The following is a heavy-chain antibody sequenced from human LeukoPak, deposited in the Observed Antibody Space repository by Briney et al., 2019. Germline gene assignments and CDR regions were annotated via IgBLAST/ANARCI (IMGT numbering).Heavy chain of an antibody. D-gene: IGHD6-19*01. CDR1: GGSVSSGSYY. CDR2: IYYSGST. J-gene: IGHJ2*01. Sequence: SETLSLTCTVSGGSVSSGSYYWSWIRQPPGKGLEWIGYIYYSGSTNYNPSLKSRVTISVDTSKNQFSLKLSSVTAADTAVYYCARDPSAVASRNWYFDLWGRGTLVTVSS. V-gene: IGHV4-61*01. CDR3: ARDPSAVASRNWYFDL.